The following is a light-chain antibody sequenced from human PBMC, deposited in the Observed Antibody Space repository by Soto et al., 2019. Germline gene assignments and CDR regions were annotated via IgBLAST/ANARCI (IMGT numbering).Light chain of an antibody. CDR1: QSVGRY. Sequence: IVLTQSPAILSLSPGERATLSCRASQSVGRYLVWYQQKPGQAPSLLIYDASNRATGVPARFSGSGSGTDFTLTISSLESEDFAVYYCQHRNNWPWTLGQGTKV. V-gene: IGKV3-11*01. J-gene: IGKJ1*01. CDR3: QHRNNWPWT. CDR2: DAS.